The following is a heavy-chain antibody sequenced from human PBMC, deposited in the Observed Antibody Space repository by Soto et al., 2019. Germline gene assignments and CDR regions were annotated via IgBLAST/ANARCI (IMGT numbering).Heavy chain of an antibody. CDR2: ISHDGGIK. D-gene: IGHD5-12*01. J-gene: IGHJ6*02. CDR3: ATDYDALDV. V-gene: IGHV3-30-3*01. Sequence: QVQLVESGGGVVQPGRSLTLSCAASGFPFTSYAIHWVRQAPGKGLEWVAVISHDGGIKHYADSVKGRFTISRDNSKNTMYLKMNSLIDQDTYLYHCATDYDALDVWGQGTTVTV. CDR1: GFPFTSYA.